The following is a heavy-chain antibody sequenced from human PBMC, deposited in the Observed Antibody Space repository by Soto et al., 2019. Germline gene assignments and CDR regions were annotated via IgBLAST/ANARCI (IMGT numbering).Heavy chain of an antibody. Sequence: QVQLVQSGAEEKKPGASVKVSCKASGYTFTSYDMSWVRQAPGQRLEWMGWINAGNGNTKYAQKFQGRVTITRDTSASTAYMELSSLGSEDTGVYYCARDEITASLSYWPQGTLVTLAS. J-gene: IGHJ1*01. CDR3: ARDEITASLSY. CDR1: GYTFTSYD. CDR2: INAGNGNT. V-gene: IGHV1-3*05. D-gene: IGHD1-20*01.